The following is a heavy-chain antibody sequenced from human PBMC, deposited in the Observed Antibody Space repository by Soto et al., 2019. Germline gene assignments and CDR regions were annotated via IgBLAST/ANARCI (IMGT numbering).Heavy chain of an antibody. D-gene: IGHD5-18*01. CDR1: GYAFTGYD. CDR3: ATRYSYVHF. CDR2: INPNSGDT. J-gene: IGHJ4*02. Sequence: ASVKVSCKSSGYAFTGYDIHWVRQAPGQGLEWMGWINPNSGDTNYAQKFRGRVTMTRDTSFSTAYMELSSLRSDDTAVFYCATRYSYVHFWGQGTLVTVSS. V-gene: IGHV1-2*02.